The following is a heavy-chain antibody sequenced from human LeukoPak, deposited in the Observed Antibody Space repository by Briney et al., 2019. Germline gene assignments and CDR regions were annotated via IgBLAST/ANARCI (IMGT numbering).Heavy chain of an antibody. V-gene: IGHV3-30*01. CDR2: ISYDGSNK. J-gene: IGHJ1*01. CDR1: GFTFNRYA. D-gene: IGHD5-24*01. CDR3: ADGYNPYFQH. Sequence: PGGSLRLSCAVSGFTFNRYAMHCVRQAPDKGLEWVSVISYDGSNKYHADSVRGRFTISRDNSETTLYLQMKSLRAEDTAVYYCADGYNPYFQHWGQGTLVIVSS.